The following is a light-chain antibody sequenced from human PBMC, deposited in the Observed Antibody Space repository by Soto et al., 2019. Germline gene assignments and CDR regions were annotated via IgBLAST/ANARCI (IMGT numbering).Light chain of an antibody. CDR2: DVT. J-gene: IGLJ3*02. CDR3: SSYTSSSTLMV. Sequence: QSALTQPASVSGSPGQSITISCTGTSSDVGAYNYVSWYQQHPGKAPKLLIYDVTNRPSGVSNRFSGSKPGNTASLTISGLQAEDEADYYCSSYTSSSTLMVFGGGTKLTVL. V-gene: IGLV2-14*01. CDR1: SSDVGAYNY.